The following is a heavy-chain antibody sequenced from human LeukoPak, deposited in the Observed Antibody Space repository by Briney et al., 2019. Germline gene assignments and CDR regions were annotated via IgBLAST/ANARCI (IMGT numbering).Heavy chain of an antibody. Sequence: ASVTVSCKASGYTFTTYYIHWVRLAPGQGLEWMGIINPTGGSTTYAQKFQGRVTMTRDTSTSTVFMEVNSLRSEDTAVYYCALYSSTWYWGQGTLVTVSS. D-gene: IGHD6-13*01. J-gene: IGHJ4*02. V-gene: IGHV1-46*01. CDR2: INPTGGST. CDR3: ALYSSTWY. CDR1: GYTFTTYY.